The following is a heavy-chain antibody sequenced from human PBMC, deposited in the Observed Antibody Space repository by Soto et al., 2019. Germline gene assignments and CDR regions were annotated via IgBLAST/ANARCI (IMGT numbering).Heavy chain of an antibody. J-gene: IGHJ5*02. V-gene: IGHV4-31*03. CDR1: GGSISSGGYS. CDR2: IYYSGNP. CDR3: ARRSIAAAGWWFAP. D-gene: IGHD6-13*01. Sequence: QVQLQESGPGLVKPSQTLSLTCTVSGGSISSGGYSWSWIRQHPGKVLGWLGYIYYSGNPYYHPSLHGRVTISVDPSKNQSSLKLSSVTAADTAVYYCARRSIAAAGWWFAPWGQGTLVTVSS.